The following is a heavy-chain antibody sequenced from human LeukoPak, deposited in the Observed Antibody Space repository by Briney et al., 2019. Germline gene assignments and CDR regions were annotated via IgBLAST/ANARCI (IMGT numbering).Heavy chain of an antibody. J-gene: IGHJ4*02. CDR2: INPNSGGT. D-gene: IGHD6-19*01. Sequence: ASVKVSCKASGYTFTGYYMHWVRQAPGQGLERMGWINPNSGGTNYAQKFQGRVTVTRDTSISTAYMELSRLRSDDTAVYYCARVGSSGWYVHPTLDYWGQGTLLTVSS. CDR1: GYTFTGYY. V-gene: IGHV1-2*02. CDR3: ARVGSSGWYVHPTLDY.